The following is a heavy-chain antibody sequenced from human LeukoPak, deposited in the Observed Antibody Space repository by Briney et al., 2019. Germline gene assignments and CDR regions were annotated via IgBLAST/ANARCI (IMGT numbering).Heavy chain of an antibody. V-gene: IGHV3-23*01. J-gene: IGHJ4*02. CDR2: ISDSVTST. CDR1: GFTFSSYA. Sequence: PGGSLRLSCAASGFTFSSYAMSWVRQAPGKGLEWVSVISDSVTSTFYADSVTGRYTISRDNSKNTMYLQMNSLKAEDTAVYYCAKKAVGTATGGPFDYWGQGTLVIVSS. D-gene: IGHD1-26*01. CDR3: AKKAVGTATGGPFDY.